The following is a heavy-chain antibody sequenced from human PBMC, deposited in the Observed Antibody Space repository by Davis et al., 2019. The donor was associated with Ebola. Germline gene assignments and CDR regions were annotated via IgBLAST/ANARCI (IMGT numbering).Heavy chain of an antibody. CDR1: GFSFSSCS. V-gene: IGHV3-21*06. J-gene: IGHJ6*02. CDR2: ISSSSTSR. Sequence: GGSLRLSCAGSGFSFSSCSMNWVRQAPGKGLEWVSSISSSSTSRYYVDSVKGRFTISRDNAKNSLYLQMNSLRAEDTAVYYCARGEMATIYYYYGMDVWGQGTTVTVSS. D-gene: IGHD5-24*01. CDR3: ARGEMATIYYYYGMDV.